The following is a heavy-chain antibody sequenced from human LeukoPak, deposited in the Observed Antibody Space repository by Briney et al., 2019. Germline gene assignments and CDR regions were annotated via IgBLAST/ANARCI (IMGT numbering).Heavy chain of an antibody. D-gene: IGHD6-19*01. CDR2: INPNSGGT. V-gene: IGHV1-2*02. Sequence: ASVKVSCKASGYTFTSYYMHWVRQAPGQGLEWMGWINPNSGGTNYAQKFQGRVTMTRDTSISTAYMELSRLRSDDTAVYYCARLLYSSGRQAEPLFDYWGQGTLVTVSS. CDR1: GYTFTSYY. CDR3: ARLLYSSGRQAEPLFDY. J-gene: IGHJ4*02.